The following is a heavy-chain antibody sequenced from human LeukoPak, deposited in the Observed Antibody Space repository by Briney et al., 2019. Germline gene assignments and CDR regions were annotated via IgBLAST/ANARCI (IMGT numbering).Heavy chain of an antibody. Sequence: GGSLRLSCAASGFTFSNAWMSWVRQAPGKGLEWVGRIKSKTDGGTTDYAAPVKGRFTISRDDSKNTLYLQMNSLKTEDTAAYYCTTEVYSSGWYFYWGQGTLVTVSS. CDR3: TTEVYSSGWYFY. J-gene: IGHJ4*02. D-gene: IGHD6-19*01. V-gene: IGHV3-15*01. CDR2: IKSKTDGGTT. CDR1: GFTFSNAW.